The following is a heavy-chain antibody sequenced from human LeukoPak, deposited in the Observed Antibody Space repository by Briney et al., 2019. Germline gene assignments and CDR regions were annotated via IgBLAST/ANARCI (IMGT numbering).Heavy chain of an antibody. CDR2: IIPILGIA. V-gene: IGHV1-69*04. Sequence: GASVKVSCKASGGTFSSYAISWVRQPPGQGLEWMGRIIPILGIANYAKKFQGRVTITADKSTSTAYMELSSLGSEDTAVYYCAREGMVQGVIYYWGQGTLVTVSS. CDR1: GGTFSSYA. CDR3: AREGMVQGVIYY. J-gene: IGHJ4*02. D-gene: IGHD3-10*01.